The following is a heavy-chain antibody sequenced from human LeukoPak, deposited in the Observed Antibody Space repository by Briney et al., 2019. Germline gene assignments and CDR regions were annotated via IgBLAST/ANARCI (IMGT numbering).Heavy chain of an antibody. CDR1: GGSINNRY. CDR2: IHYSGRT. J-gene: IGHJ4*02. CDR3: ARHFWGTDTATSLLFDY. V-gene: IGHV4-59*08. Sequence: SETLSLTCTVSGGSINNRYWSWVRQPPGKGLEWIGHIHYSGRTDYNSSLKSRLTISVDTSRNQFSLMLTSVTAADTAAYYCARHFWGTDTATSLLFDYWGQGALVTVSS. D-gene: IGHD3-16*01.